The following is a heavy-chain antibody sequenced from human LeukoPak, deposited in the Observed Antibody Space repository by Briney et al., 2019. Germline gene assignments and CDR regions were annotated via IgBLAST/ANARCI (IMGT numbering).Heavy chain of an antibody. J-gene: IGHJ4*02. CDR1: GGSVSSGSYY. D-gene: IGHD2-2*01. CDR3: ARSGLRVLPAAI. CDR2: IYYSGST. Sequence: SETLSLTCTVSGGSVSSGSYYWSWIRQPPGTGLEWIGYIYYSGSTNYNPSLKSRVTISVDTSKNQFSLKLSSVTAADTAVYYCARSGLRVLPAAIWGQGTLVTVSS. V-gene: IGHV4-61*01.